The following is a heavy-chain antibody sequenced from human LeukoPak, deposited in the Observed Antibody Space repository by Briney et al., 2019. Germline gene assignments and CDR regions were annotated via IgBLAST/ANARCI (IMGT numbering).Heavy chain of an antibody. CDR2: ISSSS. CDR1: GFTFRDYY. J-gene: IGHJ3*02. V-gene: IGHV3-11*03. D-gene: IGHD1-26*01. Sequence: GGSLRLSCAASGFTFRDYYMSWIRQAPWKGLEWLSYISSSSNYADSVKGRFTISRDNAKNSLYLQINSLRAEDTAVYYCARLYSGTYSGFDIWGQGTMVTVSS. CDR3: ARLYSGTYSGFDI.